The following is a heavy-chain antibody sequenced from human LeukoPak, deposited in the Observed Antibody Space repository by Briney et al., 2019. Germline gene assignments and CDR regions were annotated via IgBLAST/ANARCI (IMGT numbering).Heavy chain of an antibody. D-gene: IGHD3-3*01. CDR3: ARSPKMINDFWSGYND. J-gene: IGHJ4*02. CDR1: GFTFSDFA. CDR2: ISGNGDNT. V-gene: IGHV3-23*01. Sequence: GGSLRLSCAASGFTFSDFAMSWVRQAPGKGLEWVSAISGNGDNTYYADSVKGRFTISRDNSKNTLYLQMNSLRAEDTAVYYCARSPKMINDFWSGYNDWGQGTLVTVSS.